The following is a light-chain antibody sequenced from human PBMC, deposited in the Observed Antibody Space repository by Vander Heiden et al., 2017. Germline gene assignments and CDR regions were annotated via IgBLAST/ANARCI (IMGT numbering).Light chain of an antibody. Sequence: IQMTHSPSSLSASVGHRVTITCRASQGSSNYLAWYQQKPGKVPKLLIYAASTLQSGVPCRFSGSGSGTDFTLIISILQAEDVATYYCQKYNSAPRTFGHGTKVDIK. CDR1: QGSSNY. CDR3: QKYNSAPRT. CDR2: AAS. J-gene: IGKJ3*01. V-gene: IGKV1-27*01.